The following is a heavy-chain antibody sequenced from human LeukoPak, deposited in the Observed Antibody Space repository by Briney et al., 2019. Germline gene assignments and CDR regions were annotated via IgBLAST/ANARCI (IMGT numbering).Heavy chain of an antibody. Sequence: ASAKVSCKTSGYTFTAFYIHWVRQAPGQGLEWMGWMNPNSGGTKSTQTFQGRVTMTRDTSISTAYMELSRLNSDDTAVYYCARERHYDLDYWDQGALVTVSS. V-gene: IGHV1-2*02. D-gene: IGHD4-17*01. CDR3: ARERHYDLDY. CDR2: MNPNSGGT. J-gene: IGHJ4*02. CDR1: GYTFTAFY.